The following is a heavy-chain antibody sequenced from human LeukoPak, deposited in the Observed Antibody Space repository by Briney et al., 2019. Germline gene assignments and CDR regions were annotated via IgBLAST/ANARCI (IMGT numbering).Heavy chain of an antibody. CDR1: GGSFSGYY. J-gene: IGHJ6*02. CDR2: INHSGST. Sequence: SETLSHTCAVYGGSFSGYYWSWIRQPPGKGLEWIGEINHSGSTNYNPSLKSRVTISVDTSKNQFSLKLSSATAADTAVYYCARIQIYYYYGMDVWGQGTTVTVSS. V-gene: IGHV4-34*01. CDR3: ARIQIYYYYGMDV.